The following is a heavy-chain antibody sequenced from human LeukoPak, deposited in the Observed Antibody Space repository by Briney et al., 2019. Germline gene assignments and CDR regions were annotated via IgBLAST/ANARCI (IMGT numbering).Heavy chain of an antibody. V-gene: IGHV3-48*03. CDR2: ISNSATTI. CDR1: GFTFSNYE. D-gene: IGHD2-21*01. J-gene: IGHJ4*02. CDR3: ARPYSHFGLFDY. Sequence: GGSLRLSCVASGFTFSNYEMNWVRQAPGKGLEWVSSISNSATTIYYADSVKGRFTISRDNAKNSLYLQMNSLRAEDTAVYYCARPYSHFGLFDYWGQGSLVTVSS.